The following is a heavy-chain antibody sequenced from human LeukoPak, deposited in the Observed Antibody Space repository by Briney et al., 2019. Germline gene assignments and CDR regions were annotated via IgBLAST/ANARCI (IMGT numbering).Heavy chain of an antibody. CDR2: IYHSGST. V-gene: IGHV4-38-2*01. Sequence: SETLSLTCAVSGYSISSGYYWGWIRQPPGKGLEWIGSIYHSGSTYYNPSLKSRVTISVDTSKNQFPLKLSSVTAADTAVYYCARVGGWLVRRQGVVFDYWGQGTLVTVSS. J-gene: IGHJ4*02. CDR1: GYSISSGYY. CDR3: ARVGGWLVRRQGVVFDY. D-gene: IGHD6-19*01.